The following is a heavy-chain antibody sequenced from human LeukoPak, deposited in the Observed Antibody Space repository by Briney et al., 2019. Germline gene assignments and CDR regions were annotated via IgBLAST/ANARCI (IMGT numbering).Heavy chain of an antibody. CDR2: ISSSSSYI. CDR3: ARGIAFVEMATTPFDY. D-gene: IGHD5-24*01. J-gene: IGHJ4*02. Sequence: GGSLRLSCAASGFTFSSYSMNWVRQAPGKGLEWVSSISSSSSYIYYADPVKGRFTISRDNAKNSLYLQMNSLRAEDTAVYYCARGIAFVEMATTPFDYWGQGTLVTVSS. V-gene: IGHV3-21*01. CDR1: GFTFSSYS.